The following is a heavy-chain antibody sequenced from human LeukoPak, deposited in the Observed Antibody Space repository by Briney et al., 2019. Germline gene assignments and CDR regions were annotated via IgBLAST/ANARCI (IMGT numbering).Heavy chain of an antibody. CDR2: LSGSGGST. V-gene: IGHV3-23*01. D-gene: IGHD3-22*01. CDR3: ATRGTYYYDNSGYWGFDY. J-gene: IGHJ4*02. Sequence: GGSLRLSCAASGFTFSNYAMSWVRQAPGKGLEWVSALSGSGGSTYYADSVKGRFTISRDNSKNTLYLQMNSLRAEDTAVYYCATRGTYYYDNSGYWGFDYWGQGTLVTVSS. CDR1: GFTFSNYA.